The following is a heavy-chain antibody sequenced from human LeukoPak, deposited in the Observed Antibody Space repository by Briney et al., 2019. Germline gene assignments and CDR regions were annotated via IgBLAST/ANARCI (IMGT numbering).Heavy chain of an antibody. CDR3: ARDSST. J-gene: IGHJ4*02. CDR1: GGSFSGYY. V-gene: IGHV4-34*01. CDR2: IYYSGST. Sequence: PSETLSLTCAVYGGSFSGYYWSWIRQPPGKGLEWIGSIYYSGSTYYNPSLKSRVTISVDTSKNQFSLKLSSVTAADTAVYYCARDSSTGGQGTLVTVSS.